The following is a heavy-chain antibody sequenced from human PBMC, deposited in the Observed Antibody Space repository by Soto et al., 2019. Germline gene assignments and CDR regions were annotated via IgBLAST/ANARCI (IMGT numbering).Heavy chain of an antibody. CDR3: ARGLYYYDSSGYWGY. J-gene: IGHJ4*02. V-gene: IGHV3-48*02. D-gene: IGHD3-22*01. Sequence: EVQLVESGGGLVQPGWSLRLSCAASGFTFSSYSMNWVRQAPGKGLEWVSYISSSSSTIYYADSVKGRFTISRDNAKNSLYLQMNSLRDEDTAVYYCARGLYYYDSSGYWGYWGQGTLVTVSS. CDR1: GFTFSSYS. CDR2: ISSSSSTI.